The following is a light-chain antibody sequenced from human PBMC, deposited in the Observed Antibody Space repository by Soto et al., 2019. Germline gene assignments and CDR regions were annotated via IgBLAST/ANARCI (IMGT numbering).Light chain of an antibody. CDR2: DVT. Sequence: QSVLTQPASVSGSPGQSITISCNGTSSDVGGYNSVSWYRQDPGKAPKLIVYDVTYRPSGVSNRFSGSKSGNTASLTISGLQSEDEADYHCSSFTSSITYVFGTGTKVTVL. V-gene: IGLV2-14*01. CDR3: SSFTSSITYV. J-gene: IGLJ1*01. CDR1: SSDVGGYNS.